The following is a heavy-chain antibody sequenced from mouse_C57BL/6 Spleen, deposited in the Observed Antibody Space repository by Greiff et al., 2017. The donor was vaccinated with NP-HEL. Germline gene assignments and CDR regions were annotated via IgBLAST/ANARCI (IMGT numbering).Heavy chain of an antibody. CDR1: GYTFTDYN. CDR3: AREITTVVAKDYYAMDY. D-gene: IGHD1-1*01. J-gene: IGHJ4*01. V-gene: IGHV1-22*01. Sequence: EVQLQQSGPELVKPGASVKMSCKASGYTFTDYNMHWVKQSHGKSLEWIGYINPNNGGTSYNQKFKGKATLTVNKSSSTAYMELRSLTSEDSAVYYCAREITTVVAKDYYAMDYWGQGTSVTVSS. CDR2: INPNNGGT.